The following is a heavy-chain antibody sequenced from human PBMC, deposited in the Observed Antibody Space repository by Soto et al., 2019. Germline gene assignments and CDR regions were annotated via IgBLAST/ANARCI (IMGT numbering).Heavy chain of an antibody. CDR3: AKDGGYGSGSYYSDD. D-gene: IGHD3-10*01. CDR2: TSRSGGST. J-gene: IGHJ4*02. V-gene: IGHV3-23*01. Sequence: EVQLLESGGGLVQPGGSLRLSCAASGFTFSSYAMSWVRQAPGKGLEWVSTTSRSGGSTYYADSVKGRFTISRDNSKNPFYLQMNSLRAEDMAVYYCAKDGGYGSGSYYSDDWGQGTLVTVSS. CDR1: GFTFSSYA.